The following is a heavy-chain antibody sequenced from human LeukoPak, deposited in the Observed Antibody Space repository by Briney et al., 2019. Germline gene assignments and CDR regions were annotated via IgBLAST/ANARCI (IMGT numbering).Heavy chain of an antibody. D-gene: IGHD2-2*01. Sequence: PSETLPLPCTASGGPISGYYGSGIRQPAGKGLERIGRIYTSGSTTYNPSLKSRVIMSVDTSKNQFSLKLNSLTAADTAVYYCARERSYLNWYFDLWGRGTLVSVSS. J-gene: IGHJ2*01. CDR2: IYTSGST. CDR1: GGPISGYY. CDR3: ARERSYLNWYFDL. V-gene: IGHV4-4*07.